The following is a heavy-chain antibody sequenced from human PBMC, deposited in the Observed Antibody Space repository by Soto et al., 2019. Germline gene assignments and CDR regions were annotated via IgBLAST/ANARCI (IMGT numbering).Heavy chain of an antibody. CDR3: ARDTVTTSFHYYMDV. D-gene: IGHD4-4*01. CDR2: IKQDGSEK. V-gene: IGHV3-7*01. CDR1: GFTFSSYW. J-gene: IGHJ6*03. Sequence: GGSLRLSCAASGFTFSSYWMSWVRQAPGKGLEWVANIKQDGSEKYYVDSVKGRFTISRDNAKNSLYLQMNSLRAEDTAVYYCARDTVTTSFHYYMDVWGKGTTVTVSS.